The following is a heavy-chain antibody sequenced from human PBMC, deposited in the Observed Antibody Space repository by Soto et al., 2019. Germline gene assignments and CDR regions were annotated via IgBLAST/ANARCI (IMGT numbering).Heavy chain of an antibody. D-gene: IGHD3-10*01. V-gene: IGHV4-59*11. CDR3: ARSSMVPVGYFDF. CDR1: GDSLNNHY. J-gene: IGHJ4*02. Sequence: SETLSLTCSVSGDSLNNHYWTWIRQSQGKGLEWIGNIYDSGSTNYSPALKSLVSMAVDTSKNLFSLKMNSVTAADTAVYYCARSSMVPVGYFDFWGQGTVVTVSS. CDR2: IYDSGST.